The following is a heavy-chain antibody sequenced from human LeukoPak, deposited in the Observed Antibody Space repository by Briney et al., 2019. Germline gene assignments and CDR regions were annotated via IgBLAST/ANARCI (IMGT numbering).Heavy chain of an antibody. D-gene: IGHD2-8*01. Sequence: GGSLRLSCAASGFTFSSYEMNWVRQAPGKGLEWVSYISSSSSTIYYADSVKGRFTISRDNAKNPLYLQMNSLRAEDTAVYYCARDCTNGVCYQGYGMDVWGQGTTVTVSS. J-gene: IGHJ6*02. V-gene: IGHV3-48*03. CDR2: ISSSSSTI. CDR1: GFTFSSYE. CDR3: ARDCTNGVCYQGYGMDV.